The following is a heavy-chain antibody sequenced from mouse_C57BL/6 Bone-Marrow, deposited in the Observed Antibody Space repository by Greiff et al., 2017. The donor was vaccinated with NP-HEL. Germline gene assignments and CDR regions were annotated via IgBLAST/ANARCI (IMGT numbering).Heavy chain of an antibody. Sequence: ESGPGLVKPSQSLSLTCSVSGYSITSGYYWNWIRQFPGNKLECMGFISYDGSNNYNPSLKNRISLTRDTSKNQYFLKLNSVTTEDTATYCCARGGKLKRYFEVGGTGTTVTVST. CDR2: ISYDGSN. D-gene: IGHD1-3*01. CDR1: GYSITSGYY. J-gene: IGHJ1*03. CDR3: ARGGKLKRYFEV. V-gene: IGHV3-6*01.